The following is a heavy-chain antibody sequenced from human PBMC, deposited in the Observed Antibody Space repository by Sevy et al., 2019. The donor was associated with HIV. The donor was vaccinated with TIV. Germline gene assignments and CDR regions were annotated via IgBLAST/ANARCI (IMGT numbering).Heavy chain of an antibody. D-gene: IGHD6-13*01. CDR1: GFTFSSYW. CDR2: IKSDGSST. J-gene: IGHJ4*02. CDR3: ARDPWLYSSSWSFDY. Sequence: GGSLRLSCAVSGFTFSSYWMHWVRQAPGRGPVWVSRIKSDGSSTNYADSVKGRFTISRDNAKNTLYLQMNSLRAEDTVVYYCARDPWLYSSSWSFDYWGQGTLVTVSS. V-gene: IGHV3-74*01.